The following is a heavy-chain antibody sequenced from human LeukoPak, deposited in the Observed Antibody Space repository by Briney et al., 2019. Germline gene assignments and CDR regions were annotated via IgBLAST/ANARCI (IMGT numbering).Heavy chain of an antibody. CDR1: GGSINSGDYY. D-gene: IGHD5-18*01. CDR2: FYYTGKT. Sequence: SETLSLTCTVSGGSINSGDYYWSGVRQPPGKGLEWIGCFYYTGKTFYNPSLQSRVAISGDTAKNQVSLRVTSVTAADTALYYCARTGFTYGSAGSWGQGTLDTVSA. J-gene: IGHJ5*02. CDR3: ARTGFTYGSAGS. V-gene: IGHV4-30-4*01.